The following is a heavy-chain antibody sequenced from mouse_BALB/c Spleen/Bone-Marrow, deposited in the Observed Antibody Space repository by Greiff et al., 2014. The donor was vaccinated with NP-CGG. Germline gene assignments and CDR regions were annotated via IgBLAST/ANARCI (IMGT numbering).Heavy chain of an antibody. Sequence: EVKLVESGGDLVQPGGSMKLSCVASGFTFSNYWMNWVRQSPEKGLEWVAEIRLKSNNYATHYAESVKGRFTISRDDSKSSVYLQMNNLRVEDTGIYYCTLGRGFAYWGQGTLVTVSA. CDR3: TLGRGFAY. CDR1: GFTFSNYW. V-gene: IGHV6-6*02. J-gene: IGHJ3*01. D-gene: IGHD3-1*01. CDR2: IRLKSNNYAT.